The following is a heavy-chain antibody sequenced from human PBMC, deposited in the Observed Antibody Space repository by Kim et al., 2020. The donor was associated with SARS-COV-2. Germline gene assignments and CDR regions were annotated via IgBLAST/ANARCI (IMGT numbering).Heavy chain of an antibody. Sequence: KSRVTISVDTSKNQFSLKLSSVTAAETAVYYCARARSLVTLLGHNWFDPWGQGTLFTVSS. D-gene: IGHD2-21*01. V-gene: IGHV4-34*01. J-gene: IGHJ5*02. CDR3: ARARSLVTLLGHNWFDP.